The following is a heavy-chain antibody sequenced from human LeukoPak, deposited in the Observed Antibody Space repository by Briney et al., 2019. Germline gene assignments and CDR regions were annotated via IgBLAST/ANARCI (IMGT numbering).Heavy chain of an antibody. D-gene: IGHD3-3*01. V-gene: IGHV3-23*01. CDR3: ARESIRSGSLKWFDP. J-gene: IGHJ5*02. CDR2: IDGSGHTT. CDR1: GFTFTSHV. Sequence: PGGSLRLSCAASGFTFTSHVMSWVRQTPGKELEWVSAIDGSGHTTYSADSVMGRFIISRDDSKKMLYLQMNSLRAEDTATYYCARESIRSGSLKWFDPWGQGTLVTVSS.